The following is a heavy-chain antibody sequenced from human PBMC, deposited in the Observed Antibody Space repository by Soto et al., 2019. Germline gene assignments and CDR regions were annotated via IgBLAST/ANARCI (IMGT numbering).Heavy chain of an antibody. CDR2: IYYSGST. CDR1: GGSISSGGYY. V-gene: IGHV4-31*03. CDR3: ARAPMTTTNWFDP. D-gene: IGHD4-17*01. J-gene: IGHJ5*02. Sequence: SLSLTCTVSGGSISSGGYYWSWIRQHPGKGLEWIGHIYYSGSTYYNPSLKSRVTISVDTSKNQFSLKLSSVTAADTAVYYCARAPMTTTNWFDPWGQGTLVTVSS.